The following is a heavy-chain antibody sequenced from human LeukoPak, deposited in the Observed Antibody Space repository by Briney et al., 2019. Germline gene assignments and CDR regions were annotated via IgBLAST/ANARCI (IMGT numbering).Heavy chain of an antibody. CDR2: ISTDRSST. J-gene: IGHJ4*02. V-gene: IGHV3-74*03. Sequence: PGGSLRLFCAASGFTFSNYWMHWVRQAPGKGLVWVSRISTDRSSTTYADSVKGRFTISRDNAKNTLYLEMNSLRAEDTGVYYCARDRYCTTTRCSDYWGQGTLVTVSS. CDR3: ARDRYCTTTRCSDY. CDR1: GFTFSNYW. D-gene: IGHD2-2*01.